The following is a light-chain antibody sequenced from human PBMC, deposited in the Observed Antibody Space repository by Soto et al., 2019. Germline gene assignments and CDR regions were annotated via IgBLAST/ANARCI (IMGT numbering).Light chain of an antibody. Sequence: QSVLTQPPSASGTPGQRVTISCSGSNSNIGSNTVNWYQQLPGTAPKLLIYNNDQRPSGVPDRFSGSKSGTSASLAISGLQSEDEADYYCAAWDYSLNGRVFGTGTKLTVL. CDR3: AAWDYSLNGRV. J-gene: IGLJ1*01. V-gene: IGLV1-44*01. CDR2: NND. CDR1: NSNIGSNT.